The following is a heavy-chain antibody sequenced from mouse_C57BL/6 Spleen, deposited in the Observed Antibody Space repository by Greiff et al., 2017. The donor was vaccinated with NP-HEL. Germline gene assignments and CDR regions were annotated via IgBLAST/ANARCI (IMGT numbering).Heavy chain of an antibody. CDR2: INPSSGYT. J-gene: IGHJ4*01. D-gene: IGHD1-1*01. V-gene: IGHV1-4*01. CDR1: GYTFTSYT. CDR3: ARDGSHYAMDY. Sequence: QVQLQQSGAELARPGASVKMSCKASGYTFTSYTMHWVKQRPGQGLEWIGYINPSSGYTKYNQKFKDKATLTADKSSSTAYMPLSSLTSEDSAVYYCARDGSHYAMDYWGQGTSVTVSS.